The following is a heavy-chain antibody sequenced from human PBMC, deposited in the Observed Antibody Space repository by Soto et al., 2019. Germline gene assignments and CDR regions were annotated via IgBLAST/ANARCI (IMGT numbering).Heavy chain of an antibody. CDR1: GGTFSSYA. Sequence: QVQLVQSGAEVKKPGSSVKVSCKASGGTFSSYAISWVRQAPGQGLEWMGGIIPIFGTANYAQKFQGRVMITADESTSTAYMELSSLRSEDTAVYYCARDLRETGAAAGATDDYWGQGTLVTVSS. V-gene: IGHV1-69*01. J-gene: IGHJ4*02. D-gene: IGHD6-13*01. CDR3: ARDLRETGAAAGATDDY. CDR2: IIPIFGTA.